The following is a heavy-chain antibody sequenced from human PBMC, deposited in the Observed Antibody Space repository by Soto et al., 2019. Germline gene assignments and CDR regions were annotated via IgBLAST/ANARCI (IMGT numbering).Heavy chain of an antibody. CDR3: ARDRDGYNGAFDY. V-gene: IGHV1-3*01. J-gene: IGHJ4*02. CDR1: GYTFTNYA. D-gene: IGHD5-12*01. Sequence: ASVKVSCKASGYTFTNYAMHWVRQAPGQRLEWMGWINAGNGNTKYSQKFQGRVTITRDTSASTAYMELSSLRSEDTAVYYCARDRDGYNGAFDYWGQGTLVTVSS. CDR2: INAGNGNT.